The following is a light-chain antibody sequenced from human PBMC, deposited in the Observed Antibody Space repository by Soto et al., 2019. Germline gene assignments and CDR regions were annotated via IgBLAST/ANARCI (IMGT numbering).Light chain of an antibody. J-gene: IGKJ1*01. V-gene: IGKV3-20*01. CDR2: GAS. Sequence: EIVLTQSPGTRSLSPGERATLSCRASQSVSSSYLAWYQQKPVQAPRLLIYGASSRATGFTDRFSGSGSGTDCTRKIRRLEPEELAVYDCKQYGSSPATFRQGTKVDLK. CDR1: QSVSSSY. CDR3: KQYGSSPAT.